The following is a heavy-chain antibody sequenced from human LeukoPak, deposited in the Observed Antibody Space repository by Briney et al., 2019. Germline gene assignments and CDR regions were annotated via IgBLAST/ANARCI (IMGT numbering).Heavy chain of an antibody. CDR1: GFTFSTYA. Sequence: GGSLRLSCAASGFTFSTYAMTWVRQAPGKGLEWVSSITGSGDGTSAADSVTGRFSISRDNSKSTLYLQMNSLRVEDTAVYYCAKVLPANCSSTSCYGHALDYWGQGTLVTVSS. CDR3: AKVLPANCSSTSCYGHALDY. D-gene: IGHD2-2*01. V-gene: IGHV3-23*01. J-gene: IGHJ4*02. CDR2: ITGSGDGT.